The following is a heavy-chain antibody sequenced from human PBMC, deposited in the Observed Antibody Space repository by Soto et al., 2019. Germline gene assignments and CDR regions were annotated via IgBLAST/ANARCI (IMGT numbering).Heavy chain of an antibody. Sequence: SETLFLTCTVSGFSISRSSYYWGWIRQPPGKGLEWLGSIDYSGSTYYNPSLKSRVTISVDASKNQFSLNLSSVTAADTAVYYCARQCDWLLFENNWFDAWGQGTLVTVSS. CDR2: IDYSGST. J-gene: IGHJ5*02. CDR1: GFSISRSSYY. D-gene: IGHD3-9*01. V-gene: IGHV4-39*01. CDR3: ARQCDWLLFENNWFDA.